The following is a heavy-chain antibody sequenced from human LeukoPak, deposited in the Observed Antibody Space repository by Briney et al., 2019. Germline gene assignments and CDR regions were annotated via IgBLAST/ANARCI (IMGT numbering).Heavy chain of an antibody. D-gene: IGHD6-19*01. J-gene: IGHJ4*02. CDR2: ISGSSGST. Sequence: LPGGSLRLSCAASGFTFMNYAMSWVRQAPGKGLEWVSSISGSSGSTYYADSVKGRFTISRDNSKNTLYLQMNCLSAEDTAVYYCAKAIGHSSGSYNFDYWGQGTLVTVSS. V-gene: IGHV3-23*01. CDR1: GFTFMNYA. CDR3: AKAIGHSSGSYNFDY.